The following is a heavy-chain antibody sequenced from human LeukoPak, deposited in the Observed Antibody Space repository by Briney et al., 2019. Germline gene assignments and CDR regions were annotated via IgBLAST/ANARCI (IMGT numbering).Heavy chain of an antibody. CDR1: GDSISSYY. CDR3: YLLEWSMGDAFDI. D-gene: IGHD3-3*01. J-gene: IGHJ3*02. V-gene: IGHV3-7*01. Sequence: PSETLSLTCTVSGDSISSYYWSWVRQAPGKGLEWVANIKQDGSEKYYVDSVKGRFTISRDNAKNSLYLQMNSLRAEDTAVYYCYLLEWSMGDAFDIWGQGTMVTVSS. CDR2: IKQDGSEK.